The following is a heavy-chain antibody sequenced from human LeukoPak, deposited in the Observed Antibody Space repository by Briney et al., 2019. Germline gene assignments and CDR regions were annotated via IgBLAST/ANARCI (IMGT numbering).Heavy chain of an antibody. D-gene: IGHD3-22*01. V-gene: IGHV3-48*02. Sequence: PGGSLRLSCAASGFTFSTYSMNWVRQAPGKGLEWVSYITSSSSTIYYADPVKGRFTISRDNAKNSLYLQMNSLRDEDTAVYYCAREWKYYYDNSGYSYWGQGTLVTVSS. J-gene: IGHJ4*02. CDR1: GFTFSTYS. CDR2: ITSSSSTI. CDR3: AREWKYYYDNSGYSY.